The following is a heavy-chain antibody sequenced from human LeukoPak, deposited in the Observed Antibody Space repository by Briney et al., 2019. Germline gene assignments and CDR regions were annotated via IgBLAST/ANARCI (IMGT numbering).Heavy chain of an antibody. CDR3: AAGTYSYYFDY. CDR1: GNSLTNHW. CDR2: IYPGDSDT. J-gene: IGHJ4*02. D-gene: IGHD3-10*01. Sequence: GESLKISCKGSGNSLTNHWNGWVRQMPGKGLEWMVTIYPGDSDTTYSPSFQGHVTISADKSITTAYLQWSSLKASDIAIYFCAAGTYSYYFDYWGQGTLVTVSS. V-gene: IGHV5-51*01.